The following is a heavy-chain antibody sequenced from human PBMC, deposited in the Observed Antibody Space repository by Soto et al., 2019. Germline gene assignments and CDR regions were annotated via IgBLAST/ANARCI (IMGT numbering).Heavy chain of an antibody. D-gene: IGHD1-26*01. Sequence: EVQVLATGGGLIQPGGSLRLSCAASGFTVNSNYMSWVRPAPGEGLQWVSITNTGGTTYYADSVKGRFTVSRDNSKNTLYLQMNSMRAEDTAVYYCAKGDGFILAVWGQGTTVSVSS. J-gene: IGHJ6*02. CDR1: GFTVNSNY. CDR2: TNTGGTT. CDR3: AKGDGFILAV. V-gene: IGHV3-53*02.